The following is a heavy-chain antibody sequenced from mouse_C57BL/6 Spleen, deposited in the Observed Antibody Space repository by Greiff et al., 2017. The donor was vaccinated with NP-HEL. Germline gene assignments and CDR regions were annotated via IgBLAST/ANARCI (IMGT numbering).Heavy chain of an antibody. CDR3: ARQDGSSWDWFAY. CDR2: ISGGGGNT. J-gene: IGHJ3*01. CDR1: GFTFSSYT. Sequence: EVNLVESGGGLVKPGGSLKLSCAASGFTFSSYTMSWVRQTPEKRLEWVATISGGGGNTYYPDSVKGRFTISRDNAKNTLYLQMSSLRSEDTALYYCARQDGSSWDWFAYWGQGTLVTVSA. D-gene: IGHD1-1*01. V-gene: IGHV5-9*01.